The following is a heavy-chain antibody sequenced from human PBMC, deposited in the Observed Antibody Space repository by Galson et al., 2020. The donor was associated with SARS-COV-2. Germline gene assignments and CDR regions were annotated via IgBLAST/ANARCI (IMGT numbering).Heavy chain of an antibody. J-gene: IGHJ6*02. CDR1: GFTFSSYG. Sequence: GGSLRLSCAASGFTFSSYGMHWVRQAPGKGLEWVAVIWYDGSNKYYADSVKGRFTISRDNSKNTLYLQMNSLRAEDTAVYYCAREYCTNGVCSAYYGMDVWGQGTTVTVSS. CDR2: IWYDGSNK. CDR3: AREYCTNGVCSAYYGMDV. V-gene: IGHV3-33*01. D-gene: IGHD2-8*01.